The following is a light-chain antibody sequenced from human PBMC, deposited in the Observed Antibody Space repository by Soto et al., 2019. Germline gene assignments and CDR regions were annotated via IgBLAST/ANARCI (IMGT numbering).Light chain of an antibody. Sequence: QSVLTQPASVCGSPGQSITISCTGSGRDIGAYNYVSWYQQHPGKAPKLIIYGVKNRPSGVSNRFSASKSAFTASLTISGLQAEDEADYYCSSYTTSYFYVFGHGTKVTVL. CDR2: GVK. CDR1: GRDIGAYNY. CDR3: SSYTTSYFYV. J-gene: IGLJ1*01. V-gene: IGLV2-14*01.